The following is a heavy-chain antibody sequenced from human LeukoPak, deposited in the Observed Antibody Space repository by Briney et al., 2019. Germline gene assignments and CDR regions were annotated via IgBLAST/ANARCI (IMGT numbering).Heavy chain of an antibody. CDR3: ARGRSVTIFGVVIRPFDY. CDR2: INHSGST. Sequence: SETLSLTCAFYGGSFSGYYWSWIRQPPGKGLEWIGEINHSGSTNYNPSLKSRVTISVDTSKNQFSLKLSSVTAADTAVYYCARGRSVTIFGVVIRPFDYWGQGTLVTVSS. V-gene: IGHV4-34*01. CDR1: GGSFSGYY. J-gene: IGHJ4*02. D-gene: IGHD3-3*01.